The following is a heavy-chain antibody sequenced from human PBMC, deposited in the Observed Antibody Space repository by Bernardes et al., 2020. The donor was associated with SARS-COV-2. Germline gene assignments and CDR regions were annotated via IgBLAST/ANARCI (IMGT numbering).Heavy chain of an antibody. J-gene: IGHJ6*02. Sequence: SETLSLTCAVSGDSVSSASYYWGWIRQPPGKGLEWIGNIFYDGSTYYSPSLQSRVTISVEMSKNQFSLKLSSVTAADTAVYYCTRGVEISGEVVLYYYDLDVWGQGTTVTVSS. CDR3: TRGVEISGEVVLYYYDLDV. V-gene: IGHV4-39*01. D-gene: IGHD3-3*01. CDR1: GDSVSSASYY. CDR2: IFYDGST.